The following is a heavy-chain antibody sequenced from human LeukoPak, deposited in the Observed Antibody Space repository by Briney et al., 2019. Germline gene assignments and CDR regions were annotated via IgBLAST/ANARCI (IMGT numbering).Heavy chain of an antibody. J-gene: IGHJ3*02. V-gene: IGHV3-11*04. CDR1: GFTFSDYY. Sequence: PGGSLRLSCAASGFTFSDYYMSWIRQAPGKGLEWVSYISSSGSTIYYADSVKGRFTISRDNSKNTLYLQMNSLRAEDTAVYYCAKDSATWIQLWPQAFDIWGQGTMVTVSS. CDR3: AKDSATWIQLWPQAFDI. D-gene: IGHD5-18*01. CDR2: ISSSGSTI.